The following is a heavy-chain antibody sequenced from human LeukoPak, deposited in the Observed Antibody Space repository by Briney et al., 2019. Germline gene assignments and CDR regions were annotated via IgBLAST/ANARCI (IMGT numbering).Heavy chain of an antibody. CDR3: AKRLSLRFDAFEI. CDR1: GFTFSSFA. J-gene: IGHJ3*02. Sequence: GGSLGLSCAASGFTFSSFAMTWVRQAPGKGLEWVSSITDIGPNTYYASSVKGRFAISRDTSKNTLYLQMNSLRAEDTAIYYCAKRLSLRFDAFEIWGPGTTVTVSS. D-gene: IGHD3-3*01. CDR2: ITDIGPNT. V-gene: IGHV3-23*01.